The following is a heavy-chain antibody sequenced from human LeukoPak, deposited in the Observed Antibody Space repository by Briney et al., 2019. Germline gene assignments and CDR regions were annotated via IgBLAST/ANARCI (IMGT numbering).Heavy chain of an antibody. D-gene: IGHD4-17*01. V-gene: IGHV3-30*18. Sequence: GGSLRFSCAASGFTFSSYGMHWVRQAPGKGLEWVAVISYDGSNKYYADSVKGRFTISRDNSKNTLYLQMNSLRAEDTAVYYCAKERVEWGDYVNFDYWGQGTLVTVSS. CDR2: ISYDGSNK. J-gene: IGHJ4*02. CDR3: AKERVEWGDYVNFDY. CDR1: GFTFSSYG.